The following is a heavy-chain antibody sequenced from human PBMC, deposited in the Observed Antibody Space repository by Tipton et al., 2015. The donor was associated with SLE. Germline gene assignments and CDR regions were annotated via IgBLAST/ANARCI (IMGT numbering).Heavy chain of an antibody. CDR3: ARDRLWRYSSSSDAFDI. J-gene: IGHJ3*02. CDR2: IHISGNT. Sequence: GLVKPSETLSLTCTVSGGSVSRSYCSWIRQSAGKGLEWIGRIHISGNTNYNPSLKSRVTMSVDTSKTQFSLRLTSVTAADTAVYYCARDRLWRYSSSSDAFDIWGQGTMVTVSS. V-gene: IGHV4-4*07. D-gene: IGHD6-13*01. CDR1: GGSVSRSY.